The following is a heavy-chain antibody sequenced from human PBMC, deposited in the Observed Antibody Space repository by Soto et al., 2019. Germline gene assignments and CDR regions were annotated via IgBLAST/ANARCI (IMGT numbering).Heavy chain of an antibody. V-gene: IGHV1-2*02. Sequence: ASVKVSCKASGYTFSGFYMHWVRQAPGQGLEWMGWINPNSGGTKPAEKFQGRVTMTRYTSISTAYMELSRLTSDDTAVYYCASAAVTGTAGLDFWGQGTQVTVSS. CDR2: INPNSGGT. D-gene: IGHD6-19*01. CDR1: GYTFSGFY. CDR3: ASAAVTGTAGLDF. J-gene: IGHJ4*02.